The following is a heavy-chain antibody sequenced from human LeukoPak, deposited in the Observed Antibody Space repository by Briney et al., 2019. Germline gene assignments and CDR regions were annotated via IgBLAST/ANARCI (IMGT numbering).Heavy chain of an antibody. CDR1: GGSISSGGYY. J-gene: IGHJ5*02. V-gene: IGHV4-31*03. D-gene: IGHD1-7*01. Sequence: SQTLSLTCTVSGGSISSGGYYWSWIRQHPGKGLEWIGYIYYSGSTYYNPSLKSRATISVDTSKNQFSLKLSSVTAADTAVYYCARDIAGTRGGFNWFDPWGQGTLVTVSS. CDR3: ARDIAGTRGGFNWFDP. CDR2: IYYSGST.